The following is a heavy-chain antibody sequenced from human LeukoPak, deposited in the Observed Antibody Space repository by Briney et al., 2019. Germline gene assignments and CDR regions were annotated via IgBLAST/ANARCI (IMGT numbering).Heavy chain of an antibody. CDR1: GFTFINYW. CDR2: INGDGSTI. J-gene: IGHJ4*02. V-gene: IGHV3-74*01. D-gene: IGHD6-13*01. CDR3: AKEAAAADFDY. Sequence: GGSLRLSCAASGFTFINYWMHWVRQAPGKGLVWVSRINGDGSTISYADSVKGRFTISRGNAKNTLYLQMNSLRAEDTAVYYCAKEAAAADFDYWGQGTLVTVSP.